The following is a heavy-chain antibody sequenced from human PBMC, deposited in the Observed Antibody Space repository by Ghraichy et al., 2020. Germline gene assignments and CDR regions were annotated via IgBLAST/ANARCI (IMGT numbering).Heavy chain of an antibody. J-gene: IGHJ6*01. D-gene: IGHD2-2*01. Sequence: VSYISSSSSTIYYADSVKGRFTISRDNAKTSLYLQMNSLRDEDTAVYYCARGIVVVPAAKGYYGMDGW. V-gene: IGHV3-48*02. CDR3: ARGIVVVPAAKGYYGMDG. CDR2: ISSSSSTI.